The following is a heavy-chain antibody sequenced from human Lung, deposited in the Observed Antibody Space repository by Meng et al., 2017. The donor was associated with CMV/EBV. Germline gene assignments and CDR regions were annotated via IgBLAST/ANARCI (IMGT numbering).Heavy chain of an antibody. V-gene: IGHV1-69*13. CDR2: IIPMFGTT. J-gene: IGHJ4*02. Sequence: SVXVSCKASGGTFSTYVFSWVRQAPGQGLEWLGGIIPMFGTTNYAQKFQGRLTIKADDSTRTAYMDLSSLTSEDTAVYYGARQAEEYYDSRGVSPYALWXQGTXVTVSS. CDR1: GGTFSTYV. D-gene: IGHD3-22*01. CDR3: ARQAEEYYDSRGVSPYAL.